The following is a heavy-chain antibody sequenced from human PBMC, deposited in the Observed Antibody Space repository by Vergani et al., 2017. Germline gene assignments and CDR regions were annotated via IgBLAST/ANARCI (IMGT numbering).Heavy chain of an antibody. D-gene: IGHD1-14*01. J-gene: IGHJ6*03. CDR2: IYYSGST. CDR3: AGRAYHKGYMDV. Sequence: QLQLQESGPGLVKPSETLSLTCTVSGGSISSSSYYWGWIRQPPGKGLEWIGSIYYSGSTNYNPSLKSRVTISVDTSKNQFSLKLSSVTAADTAVYYCAGRAYHKGYMDVWGKGTTVTVSS. V-gene: IGHV4-39*07. CDR1: GGSISSSSYY.